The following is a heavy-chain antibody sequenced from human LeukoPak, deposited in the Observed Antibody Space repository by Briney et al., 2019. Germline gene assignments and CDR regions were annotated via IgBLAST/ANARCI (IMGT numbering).Heavy chain of an antibody. CDR3: AKGPVDTAISFDY. CDR1: GFTFSNYA. J-gene: IGHJ4*02. V-gene: IGHV3-23*01. D-gene: IGHD5-18*01. CDR2: ISGSGGST. Sequence: GGSLRLSCAASGFTFSNYAMSWVRQAPGKGLEWVSGISGSGGSTYYADSVKGRFTISRDNSKNTLYLQMNSLRAEDTAVYYCAKGPVDTAISFDYWGQGTLVTVSS.